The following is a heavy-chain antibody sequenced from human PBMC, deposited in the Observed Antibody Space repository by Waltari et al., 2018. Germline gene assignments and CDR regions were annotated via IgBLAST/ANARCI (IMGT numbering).Heavy chain of an antibody. CDR2: INPNSGGT. J-gene: IGHJ3*02. Sequence: QVQLVQSGAEVKKPGASVKVSCKASGYTFTGYYMHWVRQAPGQGLEWMGWINPNSGGTNDAQKFQGRVTMTRDTSISTAYMELSRLRSDDTAVYYCARVVFGLDAFDIWGQGTMVTVSS. D-gene: IGHD3-10*01. CDR3: ARVVFGLDAFDI. CDR1: GYTFTGYY. V-gene: IGHV1-2*02.